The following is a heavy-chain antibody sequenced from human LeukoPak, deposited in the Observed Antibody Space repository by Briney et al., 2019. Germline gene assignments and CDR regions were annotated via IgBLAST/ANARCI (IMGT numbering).Heavy chain of an antibody. J-gene: IGHJ5*02. CDR2: IKHDGSEK. CDR3: ARRLGLGFGEYSNNWFDP. D-gene: IGHD3-10*01. V-gene: IGHV3-7*01. Sequence: GGSLRLSCAASGFTFSSYWMSWVRQAPGKGLEWEANIKHDGSEKYYVDSVKGRFTISRDNAKNSLYLQMNSLRAEDTAVYYCARRLGLGFGEYSNNWFDPWGQGTLVTVSS. CDR1: GFTFSSYW.